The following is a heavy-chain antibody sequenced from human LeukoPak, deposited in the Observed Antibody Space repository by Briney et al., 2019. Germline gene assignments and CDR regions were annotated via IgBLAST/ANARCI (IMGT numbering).Heavy chain of an antibody. J-gene: IGHJ4*02. Sequence: GGSLRLSCAASGFTFSSYGMHWVRQAPGKGLEWVAVISYDGSNKYYADSVKGRFTISRDNSKNTLYLQMNSLRAEDTAVYYCAEESVAGSYFDYWGQGTLVTVSS. CDR1: GFTFSSYG. CDR2: ISYDGSNK. CDR3: AEESVAGSYFDY. V-gene: IGHV3-30*18. D-gene: IGHD6-19*01.